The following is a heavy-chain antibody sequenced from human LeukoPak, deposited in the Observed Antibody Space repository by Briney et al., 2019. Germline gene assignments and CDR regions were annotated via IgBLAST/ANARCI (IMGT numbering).Heavy chain of an antibody. CDR3: ARGRFEQWPDY. J-gene: IGHJ4*02. Sequence: GGSLRLSCAASGFNFNDVWMSWVRQAPGKGLEYVSAISSNGGSTYYANSVKGRFTISRDNSKNTLYFQMGSLRAEDMAVYYCARGRFEQWPDYWGQGTLVTVSS. CDR2: ISSNGGST. CDR1: GFNFNDVW. D-gene: IGHD6-19*01. V-gene: IGHV3-64*01.